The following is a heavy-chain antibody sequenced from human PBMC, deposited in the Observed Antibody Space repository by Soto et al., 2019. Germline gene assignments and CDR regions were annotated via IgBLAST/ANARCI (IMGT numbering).Heavy chain of an antibody. CDR1: GGSISSSNW. J-gene: IGHJ6*02. Sequence: QVQLQESGPGLVKPSGTLSLTCAVSGGSISSSNWWSWVRQPPGKGLEWIGEIYHSGSTNYNPSLHSRVTISDDQSKNPSCLKLSSVTASDTAVYYCARDRSVAGYYYYGMDVWGQGTTVTVSS. D-gene: IGHD6-19*01. V-gene: IGHV4-4*02. CDR2: IYHSGST. CDR3: ARDRSVAGYYYYGMDV.